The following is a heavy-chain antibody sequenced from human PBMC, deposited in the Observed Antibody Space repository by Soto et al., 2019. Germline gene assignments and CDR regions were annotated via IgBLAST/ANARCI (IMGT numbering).Heavy chain of an antibody. J-gene: IGHJ5*02. Sequence: QVQLVQSGAEVKKPGSSVKVSCKASGGTFSSYTISWVRQAPGQGLEWMGRIIPILGIANYAQKFQGRVTITADKSTSTAYMELSSLRSEDTAVYYCAREGRHYYDSSCGAEEAWGQGTLVTVSS. V-gene: IGHV1-69*08. CDR2: IIPILGIA. CDR3: AREGRHYYDSSCGAEEA. D-gene: IGHD3-22*01. CDR1: GGTFSSYT.